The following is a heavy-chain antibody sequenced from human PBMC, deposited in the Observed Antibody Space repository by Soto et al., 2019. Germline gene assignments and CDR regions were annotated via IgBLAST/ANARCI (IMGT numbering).Heavy chain of an antibody. J-gene: IGHJ6*03. V-gene: IGHV3-7*03. Sequence: GGSLRLSXVASGFTFSSYWMSWVRQAPGKGLEWVANIKQGGSEKYYVDSVRGRFTISRDDARNSLYLQMNSLRAEDTAVYYCAKEYAAAIYSYYYMDVWGKGTTVTVSS. CDR3: AKEYAAAIYSYYYMDV. D-gene: IGHD2-2*01. CDR1: GFTFSSYW. CDR2: IKQGGSEK.